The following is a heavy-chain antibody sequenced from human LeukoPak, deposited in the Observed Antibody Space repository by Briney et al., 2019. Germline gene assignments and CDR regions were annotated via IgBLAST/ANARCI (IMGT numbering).Heavy chain of an antibody. D-gene: IGHD6-13*01. CDR3: ARLKFTSSWYHFDD. J-gene: IGHJ4*02. V-gene: IGHV5-51*01. CDR2: IYPGDSDT. CDR1: GYSFTNYW. Sequence: GESLKISCKDSGYSFTNYWIGWVRQMPGKGLEWMGIIYPGDSDTRYSPSFQGQVTISADKSINTAYLQWSSLKASDTAMYYCARLKFTSSWYHFDDWGQGTLVTVSS.